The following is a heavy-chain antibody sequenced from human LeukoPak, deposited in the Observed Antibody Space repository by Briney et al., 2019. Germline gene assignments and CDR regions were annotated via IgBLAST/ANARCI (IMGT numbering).Heavy chain of an antibody. CDR2: VYHTRST. V-gene: IGHV4-61*08. J-gene: IGHJ4*02. CDR1: GGSVSSGGYY. Sequence: PSETLSLTCTVSGGSVSSGGYYWSWIRPPPGKGLEWIGRVYHTRSTNYNPSLKSRVTISLDTSKNQFSLKLTSVSAADTAVYYCARDVRTINVLTGYYRPYYFDYWGQGTLVTVSS. D-gene: IGHD3-9*01. CDR3: ARDVRTINVLTGYYRPYYFDY.